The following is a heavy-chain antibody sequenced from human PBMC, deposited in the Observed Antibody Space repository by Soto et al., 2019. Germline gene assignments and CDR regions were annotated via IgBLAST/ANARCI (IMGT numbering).Heavy chain of an antibody. Sequence: GGSLRLSCAASGFTFSSYSMNWVRQAPGKGLEWVSSISSSSSYIYYADSVKGRFTISRDNAKNSLYLQMNSLRAEDAAVYDCARVQDGSGSYKGRGMDVWGQGTTVTVSS. CDR2: ISSSSSYI. V-gene: IGHV3-21*01. CDR1: GFTFSSYS. D-gene: IGHD3-10*01. J-gene: IGHJ6*02. CDR3: ARVQDGSGSYKGRGMDV.